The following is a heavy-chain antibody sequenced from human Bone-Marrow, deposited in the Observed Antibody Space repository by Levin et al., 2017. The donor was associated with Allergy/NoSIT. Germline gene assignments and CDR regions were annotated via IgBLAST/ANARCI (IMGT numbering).Heavy chain of an antibody. Sequence: SETLSLTCTVSGGSISSSSYYWGWIRQPPGKGLEWIGSIYYSGSTYYNPSLKSRVTISVDTSKNQFSLKLSSVTAADTAVYYCARHGIVVPAKTMWGDWFDPWGQGTLVTVSS. J-gene: IGHJ5*02. D-gene: IGHD2-2*01. V-gene: IGHV4-39*01. CDR3: ARHGIVVPAKTMWGDWFDP. CDR2: IYYSGST. CDR1: GGSISSSSYY.